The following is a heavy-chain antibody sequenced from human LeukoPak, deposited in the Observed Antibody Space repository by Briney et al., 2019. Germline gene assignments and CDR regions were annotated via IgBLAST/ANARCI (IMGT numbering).Heavy chain of an antibody. Sequence: SETLSLTCAAYGGSFSGYYWSWIRQPPGKGLEWIGEINHSGSTNYNPSLKSRVTISVDTSKNQFSLKLSSVAAADTAVYYCARALYSSSWYVYWGQGKVVTVSS. D-gene: IGHD6-13*01. CDR3: ARALYSSSWYVY. CDR2: INHSGST. CDR1: GGSFSGYY. V-gene: IGHV4-34*01. J-gene: IGHJ4*02.